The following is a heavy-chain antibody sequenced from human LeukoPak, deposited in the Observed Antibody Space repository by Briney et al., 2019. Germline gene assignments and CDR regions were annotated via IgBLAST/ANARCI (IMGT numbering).Heavy chain of an antibody. CDR3: ARAPFPNCSSTSCRSFSYSNYGRRSYYYYYMDV. Sequence: GASVKVSCKASGGTFSSYAISWVRQAPGQGLEWMGRIIPILGIANYAQKFQGRVTITADKSTSTAYMELSSLRSEDTAVYYCARAPFPNCSSTSCRSFSYSNYGRRSYYYYYMDVWGKGTTVTVSS. D-gene: IGHD2-2*01. CDR1: GGTFSSYA. J-gene: IGHJ6*03. CDR2: IIPILGIA. V-gene: IGHV1-69*04.